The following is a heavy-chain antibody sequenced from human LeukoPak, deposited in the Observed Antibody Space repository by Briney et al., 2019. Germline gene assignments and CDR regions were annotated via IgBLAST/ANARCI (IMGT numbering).Heavy chain of an antibody. Sequence: SEALSLTCTLSGGSLNSYYWSWIRQPPGKGLEWIGYIYYSGSTNYNPSLKSRVTISVDTSKNQFSLRLTSVTAADTAIYYCAIGQGGSGYYYWGQGTLVTVSS. V-gene: IGHV4-59*01. CDR2: IYYSGST. CDR1: GGSLNSYY. D-gene: IGHD3-22*01. CDR3: AIGQGGSGYYY. J-gene: IGHJ4*02.